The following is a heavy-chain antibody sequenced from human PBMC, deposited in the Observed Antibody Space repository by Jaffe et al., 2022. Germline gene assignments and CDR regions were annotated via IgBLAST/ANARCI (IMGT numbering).Heavy chain of an antibody. CDR2: IYYSGSV. CDR1: GGSISSGSFY. CDR3: ARRGRYYDNSRYHMDV. D-gene: IGHD3-3*01. J-gene: IGHJ6*03. Sequence: QLQLQESGPGLVEPSETLSLSCSVSGGSISSGSFYWGWIRQPPGKGLEWIGNIYYSGSVYYNASLKSRVTISVDASKNQFSLKMSSVTASDTAVYYCARRGRYYDNSRYHMDVWGKGTTVTVSS. V-gene: IGHV4-39*01.